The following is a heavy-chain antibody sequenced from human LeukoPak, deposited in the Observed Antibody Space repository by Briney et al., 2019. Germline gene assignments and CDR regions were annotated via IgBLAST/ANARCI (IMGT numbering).Heavy chain of an antibody. Sequence: GGSLRLSCAASGFTVSSNYMSWVRQAPGKGLEWVSVIYSGGSTYYADSVKGRFTISRDNSKNTLYLQMNSLRAEDTAVYYCAREGPSPDTGFDYWGQGTLVTVSS. D-gene: IGHD5-18*01. J-gene: IGHJ4*02. CDR2: IYSGGST. CDR1: GFTVSSNY. CDR3: AREGPSPDTGFDY. V-gene: IGHV3-66*02.